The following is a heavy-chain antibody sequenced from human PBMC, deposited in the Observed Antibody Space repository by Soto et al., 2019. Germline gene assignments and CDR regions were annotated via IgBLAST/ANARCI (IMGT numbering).Heavy chain of an antibody. V-gene: IGHV3-23*01. J-gene: IGHJ4*02. CDR1: GFTFSNYA. CDR3: AKLGWNWSYAAF. CDR2: ISGSGGST. D-gene: IGHD1-7*01. Sequence: TASGFTFSNYAMSWVRQAPGKGLEWVSGISGSGGSTYYADSVKGRFTISRDNSKNTLYLHMNSLRVEDTAVYYCAKLGWNWSYAAFWGQGTLVTVSS.